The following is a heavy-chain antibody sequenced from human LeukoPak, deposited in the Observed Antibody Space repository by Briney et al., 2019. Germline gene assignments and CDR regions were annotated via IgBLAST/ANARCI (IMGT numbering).Heavy chain of an antibody. CDR1: GFTFSSYW. V-gene: IGHV3-74*01. Sequence: GGSLRLSCAASGFTFSSYWMHWVRQAPGKGLVWVSRINIKGNTSNYADSVKGRFTISRDNAKNAVYLQMNSLRVEDTAVYYCARDSIRPYDFWSGYSNYYMDVWGKGTTVTVSS. CDR2: INIKGNTS. J-gene: IGHJ6*03. D-gene: IGHD3-3*01. CDR3: ARDSIRPYDFWSGYSNYYMDV.